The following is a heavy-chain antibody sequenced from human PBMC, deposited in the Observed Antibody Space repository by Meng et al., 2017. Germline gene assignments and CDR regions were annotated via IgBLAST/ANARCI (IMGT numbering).Heavy chain of an antibody. D-gene: IGHD3-22*01. CDR3: GRALLSSGYLGHWFDP. V-gene: IGHV1-18*01. J-gene: IGHJ5*02. Sequence: ASVKVSCKASGYTFTSYGISWVRQAPGQGLEWMGWISAYNGNTNYAQKLQGRVTMTTDTSTSTAYMELRSLRSDDTAVYYCGRALLSSGYLGHWFDPWGQGTLVTVSS. CDR2: ISAYNGNT. CDR1: GYTFTSYG.